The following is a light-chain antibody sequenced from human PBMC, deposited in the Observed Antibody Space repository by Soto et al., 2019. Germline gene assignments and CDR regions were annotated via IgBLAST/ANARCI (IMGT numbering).Light chain of an antibody. J-gene: IGLJ2*01. CDR3: ATWDGSLSGVI. V-gene: IGLV1-51*01. Sequence: QSVLTQPPSVSAAPGQKVTISCSGNTSNIGNNYVSWYQQLPGTAPKLLIYDNFKRPSGIPDRFSGSKSDTSATLGIAGLQTGDEADYYCATWDGSLSGVIFGGGTKVTVL. CDR2: DNF. CDR1: TSNIGNNY.